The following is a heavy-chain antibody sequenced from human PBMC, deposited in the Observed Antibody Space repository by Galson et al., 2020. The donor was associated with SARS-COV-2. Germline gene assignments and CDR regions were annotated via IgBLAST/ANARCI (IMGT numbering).Heavy chain of an antibody. J-gene: IGHJ4*02. D-gene: IGHD6-19*01. V-gene: IGHV3-48*01. Sequence: GGSLRLSCAASRFAFGSYGMNWVRQAPGKGPEWISYISSDSRTIFQADSVKGRFTISRDNAEESLYLQMDSLRAEDTAVYYCARGGFSSGWYMGYFEYWGQGSLVAVSS. CDR3: ARGGFSSGWYMGYFEY. CDR1: RFAFGSYG. CDR2: ISSDSRTI.